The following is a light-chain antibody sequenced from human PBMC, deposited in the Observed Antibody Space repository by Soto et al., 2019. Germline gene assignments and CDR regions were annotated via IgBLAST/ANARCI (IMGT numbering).Light chain of an antibody. Sequence: DIQMTQSPSSVSASVGDRVTISCRASQGISSYLAWYQQKPGKIPNLLIYAASTLQSGVPSRFSGSGSGTEFTLTISSLQPDDSATYYCQQYNTFWTFGQGTKVDIK. CDR3: QQYNTFWT. J-gene: IGKJ1*01. CDR2: AAS. CDR1: QGISSY. V-gene: IGKV1-16*01.